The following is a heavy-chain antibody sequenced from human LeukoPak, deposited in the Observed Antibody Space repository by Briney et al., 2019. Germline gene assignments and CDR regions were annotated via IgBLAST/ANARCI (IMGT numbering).Heavy chain of an antibody. Sequence: PSETLSLTCSVSGGSISTYYWSWIRQPPGKGLEWIGYIDYTGSTNDNPSLKSRVTISVDTSKHQFSLRLSSVTAADTAVYYCARVYCSGGTCSFDYWGQGTLVTVSS. J-gene: IGHJ4*02. CDR3: ARVYCSGGTCSFDY. V-gene: IGHV4-59*08. CDR1: GGSISTYY. D-gene: IGHD2-15*01. CDR2: IDYTGST.